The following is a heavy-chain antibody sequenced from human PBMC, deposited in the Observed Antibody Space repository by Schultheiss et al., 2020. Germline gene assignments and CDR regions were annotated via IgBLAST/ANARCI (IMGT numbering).Heavy chain of an antibody. CDR1: GFTFSDYY. CDR3: ARGGYYDYTSERYHSKKGYNWLDP. J-gene: IGHJ5*02. Sequence: GESLKISCAASGFTFSDYYMSWIRQAPGKGLEWVSRINSDGTNTNYADSVKGRFTISRDNAKNTLYLQMNSLRAEDTAVYYCARGGYYDYTSERYHSKKGYNWLDPWGQGTLVTVSS. D-gene: IGHD3-16*02. CDR2: INSDGTNT. V-gene: IGHV3-11*06.